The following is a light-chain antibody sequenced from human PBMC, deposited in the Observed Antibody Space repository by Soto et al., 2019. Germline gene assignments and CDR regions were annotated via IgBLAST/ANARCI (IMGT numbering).Light chain of an antibody. Sequence: QSALTQPASVSGSPGQSIAISCTGTSSDVGAFNYVSWYQQHPGKAPKFMIFDVSSRPSGVSDRFSGSKSGNTASLTISGLQTEDEADYSCASYTTSCTYVFGTGTKVTVL. J-gene: IGLJ1*01. CDR3: ASYTTSCTYV. CDR2: DVS. CDR1: SSDVGAFNY. V-gene: IGLV2-14*03.